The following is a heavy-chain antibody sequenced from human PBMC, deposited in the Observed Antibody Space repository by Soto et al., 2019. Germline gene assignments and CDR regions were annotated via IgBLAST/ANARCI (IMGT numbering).Heavy chain of an antibody. CDR2: ISGSGGST. D-gene: IGHD3-3*01. CDR3: AKDLRFLEWLLPLDY. CDR1: GFTFSSYA. Sequence: PGGSLRLSCAASGFTFSSYAMSWVRQAPGKGLEWVSAISGSGGSTYYADSVKGRFTISRDNSKNTLYLQMNSLRAEDTAVYYCAKDLRFLEWLLPLDYWGQGTLVTVSS. V-gene: IGHV3-23*01. J-gene: IGHJ4*02.